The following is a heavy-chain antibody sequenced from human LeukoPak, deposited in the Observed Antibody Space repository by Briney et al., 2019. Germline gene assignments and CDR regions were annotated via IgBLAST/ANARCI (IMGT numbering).Heavy chain of an antibody. V-gene: IGHV3-23*01. CDR2: ISGSGGST. CDR3: AVGFGELGAFDI. J-gene: IGHJ3*02. D-gene: IGHD3-10*01. Sequence: GGSLRLSCAASGFTFSSYAMSWVRQAPGKGLEWVSAISGSGGSTYYADSVKGRFTISRDNSKNTLYLQMNSLRAEDTAVYYCAVGFGELGAFDIWGQGTMVTVSS. CDR1: GFTFSSYA.